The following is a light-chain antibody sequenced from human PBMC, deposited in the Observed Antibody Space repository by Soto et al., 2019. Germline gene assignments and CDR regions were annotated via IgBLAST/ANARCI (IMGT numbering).Light chain of an antibody. Sequence: QSVLTQPPSVSEAPSQSVTISCSGGRSNIGDNAVNWYQQVPGKAPKLLIYYDDLVASGVSDRFSGSKSDTSASLAISGLQSEDEAVYYCAAWDDSLTGWVFGGGTKLTVL. CDR1: RSNIGDNA. J-gene: IGLJ3*02. CDR2: YDD. V-gene: IGLV1-36*01. CDR3: AAWDDSLTGWV.